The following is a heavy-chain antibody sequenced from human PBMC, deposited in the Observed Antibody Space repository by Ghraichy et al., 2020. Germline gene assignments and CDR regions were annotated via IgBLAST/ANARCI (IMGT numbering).Heavy chain of an antibody. CDR3: ARDGPVLRYFDWNTLRSYGMDV. CDR1: GGSISSYY. Sequence: GSLRLSCTVSGGSISSYYWSWIRQPAGKGLEWIGRIYTSGSTNYNPSLKSRVTMSVDTSKNQFSLKLSSVTAADTAVYYCARDGPVLRYFDWNTLRSYGMDVWGQGTTVTVSS. D-gene: IGHD3-9*01. CDR2: IYTSGST. J-gene: IGHJ6*02. V-gene: IGHV4-4*07.